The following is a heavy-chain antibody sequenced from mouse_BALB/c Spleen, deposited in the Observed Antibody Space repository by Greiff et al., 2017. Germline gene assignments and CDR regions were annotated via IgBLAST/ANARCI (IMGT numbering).Heavy chain of an antibody. CDR1: GFTFSSYT. D-gene: IGHD1-1*01. J-gene: IGHJ4*01. CDR3: TREGLYYYGYAMDY. CDR2: ISSGGSYT. V-gene: IGHV5-6-4*01. Sequence: EVKLMESGGGLVKPGGSLKLSCAASGFTFSSYTMSWVRQTPEKRLEWVATISSGGSYTYYPDSVKGRFTISRDNAKNTLYLQMSSLKSEDTAMYYCTREGLYYYGYAMDYWGQGTSVTVSS.